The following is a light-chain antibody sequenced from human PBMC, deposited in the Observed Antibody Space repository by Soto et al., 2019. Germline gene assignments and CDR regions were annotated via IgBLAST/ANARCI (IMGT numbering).Light chain of an antibody. V-gene: IGKV1-39*01. CDR3: QQSYSRPLT. CDR1: QYISSY. CDR2: GAS. Sequence: DIQMTQSPSSLSASVGDRVTITCRASQYISSYVNWYQQKPGKAPKFLIYGASDLQRGVPSRFSGSGSGTDFTLTINSLQPEDFGTYYCQQSYSRPLTFGPGTKLDIK. J-gene: IGKJ3*01.